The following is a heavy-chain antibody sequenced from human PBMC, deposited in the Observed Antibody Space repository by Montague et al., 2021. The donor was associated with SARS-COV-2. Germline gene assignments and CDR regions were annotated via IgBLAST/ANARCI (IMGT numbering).Heavy chain of an antibody. J-gene: IGHJ6*02. CDR3: ARDLGAVVVAAIKYYYYGMDV. Sequence: SLRLPCAASGFTFSSYWMSWVRQAPGKGLEWVANIKQDGSEKYYVDSVKGRFTISRDNAKNSLYLQMNSLRAEDTAVYYCARDLGAVVVAAIKYYYYGMDVWGQGTTVTVSS. V-gene: IGHV3-7*03. CDR1: GFTFSSYW. D-gene: IGHD2-15*01. CDR2: IKQDGSEK.